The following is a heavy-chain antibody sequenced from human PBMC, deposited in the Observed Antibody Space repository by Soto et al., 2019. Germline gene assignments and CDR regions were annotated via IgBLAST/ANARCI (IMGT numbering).Heavy chain of an antibody. J-gene: IGHJ4*02. CDR1: GFTFSSYA. V-gene: IGHV3-23*01. CDR3: AKDPYYDSSGYYYD. D-gene: IGHD3-22*01. CDR2: ISGSGGST. Sequence: PGGSLRLSCAASGFTFSSYAMSWVRQAPGKGLEWVSAISGSGGSTYYADSVKGRFTISRDNSKNTLYLQMNSLRAEDTAVYYCAKDPYYDSSGYYYDSGQGTLVTVSS.